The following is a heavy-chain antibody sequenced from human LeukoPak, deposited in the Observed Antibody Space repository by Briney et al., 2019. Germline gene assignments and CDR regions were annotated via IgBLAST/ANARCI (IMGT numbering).Heavy chain of an antibody. CDR3: ARDFSPYCGGDCYSDAFDI. CDR2: IRRGGSAI. V-gene: IGHV3-7*01. J-gene: IGHJ3*02. D-gene: IGHD2-21*01. CDR1: GFIFSNSW. Sequence: GGSLGLSCIASGFIFSNSWMTWVRQAPGKGLEWVANIRRGGSAIHYVDSVKGRFTISRDNAQNSLYLQMNSLRAEDTAVYYCARDFSPYCGGDCYSDAFDIWGQGTMVTVSS.